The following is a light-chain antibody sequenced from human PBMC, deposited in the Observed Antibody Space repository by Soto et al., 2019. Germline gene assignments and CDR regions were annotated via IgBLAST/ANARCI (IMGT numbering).Light chain of an antibody. CDR1: QSVSSY. CDR3: QQRSDWPLT. CDR2: DTS. V-gene: IGKV3-11*01. J-gene: IGKJ4*01. Sequence: EIVLTQSPATLSLSPGERATLSCRASQSVSSYLAWYQQKPGQAPRLLIYDTSTRATGIPARFSGSGSGTDFTLPIRSLEPEDFAVYYCQQRSDWPLTFGGGTKVEIK.